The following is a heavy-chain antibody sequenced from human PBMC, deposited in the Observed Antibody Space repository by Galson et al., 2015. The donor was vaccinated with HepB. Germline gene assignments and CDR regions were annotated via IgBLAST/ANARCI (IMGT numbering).Heavy chain of an antibody. D-gene: IGHD6-13*01. Sequence: QSGAEVKKPGESLKISCKGSGYSSNSYWIGWVRQMPGKGLEWMGIIYPGDSGTRYSPSWQGQVTISADKSISTAYLQWSSLKASDTAMYYCARSSSASVGYFDYWGQGTLVTVSS. J-gene: IGHJ4*02. CDR2: IYPGDSGT. V-gene: IGHV5-51*03. CDR1: GYSSNSYW. CDR3: ARSSSASVGYFDY.